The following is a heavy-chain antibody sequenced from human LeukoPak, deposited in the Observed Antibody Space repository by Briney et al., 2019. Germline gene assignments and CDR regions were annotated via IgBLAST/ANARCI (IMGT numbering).Heavy chain of an antibody. CDR3: ARGINQYYDILTGSFRKYYFDY. V-gene: IGHV4-31*03. Sequence: SETLCLTCTISGGSISSGDYYWSWIRQHPGKGLEWIGYIHYSGTTSYNPSLKSRITISVDTSKNKFSLKLSSVTAADTAVYYCARGINQYYDILTGSFRKYYFDYWGQGTLVTVSS. CDR1: GGSISSGDYY. D-gene: IGHD3-9*01. CDR2: IHYSGTT. J-gene: IGHJ4*02.